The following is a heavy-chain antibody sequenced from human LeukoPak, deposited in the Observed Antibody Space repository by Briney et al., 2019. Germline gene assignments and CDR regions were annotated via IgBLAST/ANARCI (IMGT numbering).Heavy chain of an antibody. CDR2: MLYDGGNV. V-gene: IGHV3-30-3*01. D-gene: IGHD6-6*01. J-gene: IGHJ1*01. Sequence: GGSLRLSCAASGFXFSSYAMHWVRQAPGKGLEWVAGMLYDGGNVHYADSVKGRFTISRDNSKNTLYLQMNSLRAEDTAVYYCAKDEIAARPSYFQHWGQGTLVTVSS. CDR3: AKDEIAARPSYFQH. CDR1: GFXFSSYA.